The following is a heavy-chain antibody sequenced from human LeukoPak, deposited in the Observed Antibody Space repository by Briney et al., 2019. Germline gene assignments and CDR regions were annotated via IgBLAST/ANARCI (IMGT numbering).Heavy chain of an antibody. V-gene: IGHV5-51*01. D-gene: IGHD6-19*01. CDR3: ARHVAVAGIDY. CDR2: IYPGDSDT. Sequence: GESLQISCQGSGYSFTSYWIGWVRQMPGKGLEWMGIIYPGDSDTRYSPSFQGQVTISADKSISTAYLQWSSLKASDTAMYYCARHVAVAGIDYWGQGTLVTVSS. J-gene: IGHJ4*02. CDR1: GYSFTSYW.